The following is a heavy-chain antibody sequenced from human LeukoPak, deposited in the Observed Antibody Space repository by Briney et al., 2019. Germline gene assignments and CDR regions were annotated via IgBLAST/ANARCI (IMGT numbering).Heavy chain of an antibody. CDR3: GRETVAGTFDY. J-gene: IGHJ4*02. V-gene: IGHV3-11*01. CDR1: GFTLSDFY. D-gene: IGHD6-19*01. CDR2: IGSSDSII. Sequence: GGSLRLSCVASGFTLSDFYMSWIRQAPGKGLEWLADIGSSDSIISYADSLRGRFTISRDYAKNSLHLQMNSLRDEDTAAYYCGRETVAGTFDYWGQGTLVTVSS.